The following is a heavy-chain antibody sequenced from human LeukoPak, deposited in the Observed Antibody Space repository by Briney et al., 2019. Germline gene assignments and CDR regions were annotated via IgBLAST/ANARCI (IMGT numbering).Heavy chain of an antibody. D-gene: IGHD6-19*01. CDR1: GGSISSYY. CDR2: IYYSGST. J-gene: IGHJ4*01. CDR3: ARATYSSGWGTSDY. Sequence: SEALSLICTVSGGSISSYYWSWIRQPPGKGLEWIGYIYYSGSTNYIPSLQSRVTISVDTYKNQFSLKLSSVTAADTAVYYCARATYSSGWGTSDYWGHGTLVTASS. V-gene: IGHV4-59*01.